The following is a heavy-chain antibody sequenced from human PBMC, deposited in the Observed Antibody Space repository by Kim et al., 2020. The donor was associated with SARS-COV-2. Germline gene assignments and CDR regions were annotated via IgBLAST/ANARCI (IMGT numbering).Heavy chain of an antibody. CDR2: ISGSGGST. Sequence: GGSLRLSCAASGFTFSSYAMSWVRQAPGKGLEWVSAISGSGGSTYSADSVKGRFTISRDNSKNTLYLQMNSLRAEDTAVYYCAKTNGDYVPYYYYGMDVWGQGTTVTVSS. CDR3: AKTNGDYVPYYYYGMDV. V-gene: IGHV3-23*01. J-gene: IGHJ6*02. D-gene: IGHD4-17*01. CDR1: GFTFSSYA.